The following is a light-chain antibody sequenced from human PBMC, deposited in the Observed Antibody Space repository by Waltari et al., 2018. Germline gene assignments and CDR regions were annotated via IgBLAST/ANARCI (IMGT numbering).Light chain of an antibody. CDR3: QQSYSTLST. Sequence: DIQMTQSPSSLSASVGDRVTITCRASQIISSYLNWYQQKPGKAPKLLIYAASSLQSGVPSRFSGSGSGTDFTLTISSLQPEDFATYYCQQSYSTLSTFGGGTKVEIK. V-gene: IGKV1-39*01. J-gene: IGKJ4*01. CDR2: AAS. CDR1: QIISSY.